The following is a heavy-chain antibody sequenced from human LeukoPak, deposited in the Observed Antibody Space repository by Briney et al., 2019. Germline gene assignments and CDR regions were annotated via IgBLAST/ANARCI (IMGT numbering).Heavy chain of an antibody. D-gene: IGHD1-14*01. CDR1: GGSISGYY. J-gene: IGHJ6*03. CDR2: MQYIGST. V-gene: IGHV4-59*01. CDR3: ARESTVGYNHMDV. Sequence: SETLSLTCTVSGGSISGYYWSWIRQPPGKGLEWIGSMQYIGSTNYNPSLKSRVTTSINMSKNQFSLRVSSVTAADTAVYYCARESTVGYNHMDVWGKGTTVTVSS.